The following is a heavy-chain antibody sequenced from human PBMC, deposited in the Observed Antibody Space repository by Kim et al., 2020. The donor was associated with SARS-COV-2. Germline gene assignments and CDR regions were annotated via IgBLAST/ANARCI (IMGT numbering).Heavy chain of an antibody. CDR1: GYTFTGYY. J-gene: IGHJ5*02. Sequence: ASVKVSCKASGYTFTGYYMHWVRQAPGQGLEWMGRINPNSGGTNYAQKFQGRVTMTRDTSISTAYMELSRLRSDDTAVYYCARVYKAYSGYDLSWFDPWGQGTLVTVSS. CDR2: INPNSGGT. V-gene: IGHV1-2*06. CDR3: ARVYKAYSGYDLSWFDP. D-gene: IGHD5-12*01.